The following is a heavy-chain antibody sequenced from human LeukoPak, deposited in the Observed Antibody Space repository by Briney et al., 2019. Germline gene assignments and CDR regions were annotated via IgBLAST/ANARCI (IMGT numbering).Heavy chain of an antibody. CDR1: GFTFNIYS. CDR2: ITSSSHYI. CDR3: ARAENSGSGGLDP. D-gene: IGHD2-15*01. Sequence: GGSLRLSCAASGFTFNIYSMNWVRQAPGKGLEWVSRITSSSHYIYYADSGKGRFTISRDNAKNSLYLDMSSLRADDTAVYYCARAENSGSGGLDPWGQGTLVTVS. V-gene: IGHV3-21*01. J-gene: IGHJ5*02.